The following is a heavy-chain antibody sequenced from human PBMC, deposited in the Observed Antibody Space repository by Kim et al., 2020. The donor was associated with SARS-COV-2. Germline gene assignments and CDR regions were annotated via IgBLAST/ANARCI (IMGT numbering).Heavy chain of an antibody. CDR1: GFTFGEYA. Sequence: GGSLRHSCTASGFTFGEYALSWVRQAPGKGLQWVGFIRSKAYGGTTQYAASVKGRFTISRDDSKKIAYLQMSSLKIEDTAVYYCSREWYSNNWEDFSYNYMDVWGKGTTVTVSS. CDR2: IRSKAYGGTT. D-gene: IGHD6-13*01. V-gene: IGHV3-49*04. J-gene: IGHJ6*03. CDR3: SREWYSNNWEDFSYNYMDV.